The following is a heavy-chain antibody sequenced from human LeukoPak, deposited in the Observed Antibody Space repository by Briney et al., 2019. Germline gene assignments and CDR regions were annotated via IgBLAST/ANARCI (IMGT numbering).Heavy chain of an antibody. D-gene: IGHD5-12*01. CDR3: ARARGYIVVDY. V-gene: IGHV4-34*01. CDR2: INHSGST. J-gene: IGHJ4*02. CDR1: GGSFSGYY. Sequence: SETLSPTCAVYGGSFSGYYWSWIRQPPGKGLEWIGEINHSGSTNYNPSLKSRVTISVDTSKNQFSLKLSSVTAADTAVYYCARARGYIVVDYWGQGTLVTVSS.